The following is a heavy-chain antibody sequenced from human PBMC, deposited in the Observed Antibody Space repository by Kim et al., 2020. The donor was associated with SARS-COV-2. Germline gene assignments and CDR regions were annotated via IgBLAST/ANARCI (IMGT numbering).Heavy chain of an antibody. D-gene: IGHD2-21*01. V-gene: IGHV4-34*01. J-gene: IGHJ5*02. CDR1: GGSFSGYY. CDR2: INHSGST. Sequence: SETLSLTCAVYGGSFSGYYWSWIRQPPGKGLEWIGEINHSGSTNYNPSLKSRVTISVDTSKNQFSLKLSSVTAADTAVYYCARGSILPWTGWFDPWGQGTLVTVSS. CDR3: ARGSILPWTGWFDP.